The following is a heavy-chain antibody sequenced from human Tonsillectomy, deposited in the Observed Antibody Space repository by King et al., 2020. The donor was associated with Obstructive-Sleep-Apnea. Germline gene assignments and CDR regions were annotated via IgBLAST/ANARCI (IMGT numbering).Heavy chain of an antibody. CDR3: AKGLGDSSGHWGYYFDY. Sequence: VQLVESGGVVVQPGGSLRLSCAASGFTFDDYTMHWVRQAPGKGLEWVSLISWDGNRAYYADSVKGRFTISRDNSKNSLYLQMNSLRTEDTALYYCAKGLGDSSGHWGYYFDYWGQGTLVTVSS. CDR2: ISWDGNRA. J-gene: IGHJ4*02. V-gene: IGHV3-43*01. CDR1: GFTFDDYT. D-gene: IGHD3-22*01.